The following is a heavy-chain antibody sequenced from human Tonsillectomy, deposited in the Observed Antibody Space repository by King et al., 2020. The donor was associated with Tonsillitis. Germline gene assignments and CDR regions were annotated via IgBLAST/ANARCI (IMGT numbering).Heavy chain of an antibody. D-gene: IGHD3-3*01. CDR1: GYSISSGYY. CDR3: ARAAVEVYGLVMKHNWFDP. J-gene: IGHJ5*02. V-gene: IGHV4-38-2*02. Sequence: VQLQESGPGLVKPSETLSLTCTVSGYSISSGYYWGWIRQPPGKGLEWIGSIFHSGSTYYNPSLKSRVTISVDTAKNQFSLKLSSVTAADTAVYYCARAAVEVYGLVMKHNWFDPWGQGTLVTVSS. CDR2: IFHSGST.